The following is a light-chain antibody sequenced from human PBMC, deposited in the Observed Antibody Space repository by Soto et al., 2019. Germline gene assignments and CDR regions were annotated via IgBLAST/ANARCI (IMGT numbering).Light chain of an antibody. CDR2: LNSDGSH. J-gene: IGLJ2*01. CDR3: SSYADSNSVI. CDR1: SGHSSYA. V-gene: IGLV4-69*01. Sequence: QSVLTQSPSASASLGASVKLTCTLSSGHSSYAIAWHQQQPEKGPRYLMKLNSDGSHSKGDGIPDRFSGSKSGTTASLTVSGLQAEDEGDYYCSSYADSNSVIFGGGTKLTVL.